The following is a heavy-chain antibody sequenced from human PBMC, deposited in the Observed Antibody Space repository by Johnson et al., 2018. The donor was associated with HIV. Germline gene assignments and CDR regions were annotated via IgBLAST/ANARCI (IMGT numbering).Heavy chain of an antibody. J-gene: IGHJ3*02. CDR1: GFTFSSYA. V-gene: IGHV3-30-3*01. D-gene: IGHD3-16*01. Sequence: QVQLVESGGGLVQPGGSLRLSCAASGFTFSSYAMHWVRQAPGKGLEWVAVISYDGSNKYYADSVKGRFTISRDNAKNSLYLQMNSLRAEDTAVYYCARGGGDDAFDIWGQGTMVTVSS. CDR2: ISYDGSNK. CDR3: ARGGGDDAFDI.